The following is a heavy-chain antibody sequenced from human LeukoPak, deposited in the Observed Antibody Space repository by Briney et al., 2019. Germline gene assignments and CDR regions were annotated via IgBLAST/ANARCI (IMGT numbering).Heavy chain of an antibody. D-gene: IGHD2-2*01. CDR3: ARSTYCSTTSCPFDF. J-gene: IGHJ4*02. CDR1: DFRVTSYY. V-gene: IGHV3-53*01. Sequence: GGSLRLSCAPSDFRVTSYYMGWVRQAPGKGLDWVSLIYSGGDRYYADSVKGRFTISRDTSKNTLDLQMNSLRPEDTAIYYCARSTYCSTTSCPFDFWGQGTLVTVSS. CDR2: IYSGGDR.